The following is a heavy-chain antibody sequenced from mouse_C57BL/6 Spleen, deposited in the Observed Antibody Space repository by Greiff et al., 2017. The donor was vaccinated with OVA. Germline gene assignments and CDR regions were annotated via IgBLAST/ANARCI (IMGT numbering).Heavy chain of an antibody. CDR3: ARGGYSDAMDY. J-gene: IGHJ4*01. CDR1: GYTFTSYG. D-gene: IGHD2-12*01. Sequence: VMLVESGAELARPGASVKLSCKASGYTFTSYGISWVKQRTGQGLEWIGEIYPRSGNTYYNEKFKGKATLTADKSSSTAYMELRSLTSEDSAVYFCARGGYSDAMDYWGQGTSVTVSS. V-gene: IGHV1-81*01. CDR2: IYPRSGNT.